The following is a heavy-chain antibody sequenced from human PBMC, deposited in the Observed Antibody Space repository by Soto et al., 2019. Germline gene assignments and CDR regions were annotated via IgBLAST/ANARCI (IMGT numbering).Heavy chain of an antibody. J-gene: IGHJ4*02. V-gene: IGHV3-23*01. Sequence: GGSLRLSCAASGFTFSSYAMSWVRQAPGKGLEWVSAISGSGGSTYYADSVKGRFTISRDNSKNTLYLQMNSLRAEDTAVYYCAKGGYSSSWYGPPRARNFDYWGQGTLVTVSS. CDR3: AKGGYSSSWYGPPRARNFDY. CDR2: ISGSGGST. CDR1: GFTFSSYA. D-gene: IGHD6-13*01.